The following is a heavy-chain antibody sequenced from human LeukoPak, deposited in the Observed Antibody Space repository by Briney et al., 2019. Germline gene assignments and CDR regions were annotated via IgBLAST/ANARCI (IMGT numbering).Heavy chain of an antibody. V-gene: IGHV1-69*04. CDR3: ARYHAGKFGMDV. CDR1: GGTFSSYA. J-gene: IGHJ6*02. Sequence: ASVKVSCTASGGTFSSYAISWVRQAPGQGLEWMGRIIPILGIANYAQKFQGRITITADKSTSTAYMELSSLRSEDTAVYYCARYHAGKFGMDVWGQGTTVTVSS. CDR2: IIPILGIA. D-gene: IGHD1-14*01.